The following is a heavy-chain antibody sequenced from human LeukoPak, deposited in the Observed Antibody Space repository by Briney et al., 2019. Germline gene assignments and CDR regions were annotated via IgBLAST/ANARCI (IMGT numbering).Heavy chain of an antibody. V-gene: IGHV3-20*04. D-gene: IGHD2-15*01. J-gene: IGHJ6*03. CDR1: GFTFDDYG. Sequence: GGSLRLSCAASGFTFDDYGMSWVRQAPGKGLEWVSGINWNGDSTGYADSVKGRFTISRDNAKNSLFLQMNSLRAEDTAVYYCARVLRYCSGGNCYSGGLGYMDVWGKGTTVTIS. CDR3: ARVLRYCSGGNCYSGGLGYMDV. CDR2: INWNGDST.